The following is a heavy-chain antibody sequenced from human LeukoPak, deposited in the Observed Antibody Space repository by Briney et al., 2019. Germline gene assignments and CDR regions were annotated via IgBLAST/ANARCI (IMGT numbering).Heavy chain of an antibody. CDR2: MNPNSGNT. J-gene: IGHJ6*03. V-gene: IGHV1-8*03. CDR3: ARVRYSSGWYSYYYYMDV. CDR1: GYTFTSYD. Sequence: ASVKVSCKASGYTFTSYDINWVRQATGQGLEWMGWMNPNSGNTGYAQKFQGRVTITRNTSISTAYMELSSLRSEDTAVYYCARVRYSSGWYSYYYYMDVWGKGTTVTVSS. D-gene: IGHD6-19*01.